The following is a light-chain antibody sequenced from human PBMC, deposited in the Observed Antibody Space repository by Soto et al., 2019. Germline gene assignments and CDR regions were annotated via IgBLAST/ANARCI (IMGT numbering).Light chain of an antibody. CDR3: QQRSNPFT. V-gene: IGKV3-11*01. CDR2: DAS. Sequence: EIVLTQSPATLSLSPGERATLSCRASQSIRTYLAWYQHKPGQSPRLLIYDASNRATGIPARFSGSGSGTDFTLTSSSLEPEYFAVYYCQQRSNPFTFGPGTNVDIK. CDR1: QSIRTY. J-gene: IGKJ3*01.